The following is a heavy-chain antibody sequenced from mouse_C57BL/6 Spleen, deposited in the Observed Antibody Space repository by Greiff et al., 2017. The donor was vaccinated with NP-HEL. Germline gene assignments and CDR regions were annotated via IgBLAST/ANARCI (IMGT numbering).Heavy chain of an antibody. J-gene: IGHJ2*01. D-gene: IGHD1-1*01. CDR1: GYAFSSSW. Sequence: QVQLQQSGPELVKPGASVKLSCKASGYAFSSSWMNWVKQRPGKGLEWLARIYPGDGDTNYNGKFKGKATLTADKSSSTAYMQLSSLTSEDSAVYSCARATTVVSPFDYWGQGTTLTVSS. V-gene: IGHV1-82*01. CDR2: IYPGDGDT. CDR3: ARATTVVSPFDY.